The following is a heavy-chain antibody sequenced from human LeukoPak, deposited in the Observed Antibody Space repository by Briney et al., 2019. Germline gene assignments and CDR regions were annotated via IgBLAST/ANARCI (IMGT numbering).Heavy chain of an antibody. Sequence: GRSLRLSCAASGFTFSSYGMHWVRQAPGKGLEWLAVIWYGGSNKYYADSVKGRFTISRDNSKNTLYLQMNSPRAEDTAVYYCAKDLRAAAGFIDYWGQGTLVTVSS. D-gene: IGHD6-13*01. CDR2: IWYGGSNK. J-gene: IGHJ4*02. V-gene: IGHV3-30*18. CDR1: GFTFSSYG. CDR3: AKDLRAAAGFIDY.